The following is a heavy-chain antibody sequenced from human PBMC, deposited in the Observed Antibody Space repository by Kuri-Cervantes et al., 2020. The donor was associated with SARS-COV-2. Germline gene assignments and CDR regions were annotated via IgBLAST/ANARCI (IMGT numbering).Heavy chain of an antibody. CDR1: GFTFSDYY. V-gene: IGHV3-11*06. D-gene: IGHD6-13*01. J-gene: IGHJ6*02. CDR2: ISSSSSYI. Sequence: GESLKISCAASGFTFSDYYMSWIRQAPGKGLEWVSSISSSSSYIYYADSVKGRFTISRDNAKNSLYLQMNSLRAEDTAVYYCARDRDGYSSSWYGGYYYGMDVWGQGTTVTVSS. CDR3: ARDRDGYSSSWYGGYYYGMDV.